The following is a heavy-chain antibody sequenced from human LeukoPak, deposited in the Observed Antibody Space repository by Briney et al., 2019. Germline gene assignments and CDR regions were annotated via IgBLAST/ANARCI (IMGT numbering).Heavy chain of an antibody. Sequence: PSETLSLTCTVSGGSISSYYWSWGWQPPPKGLGWIVYIYYSGSTNYNPSLKSRVTISVDTSKNQFSLKLSSVTAADTAVYYCARGRELWWYFDLWGRGTLVTVSS. V-gene: IGHV4-59*13. CDR2: IYYSGST. CDR1: GGSISSYY. CDR3: ARGRELWWYFDL. D-gene: IGHD2-21*01. J-gene: IGHJ2*01.